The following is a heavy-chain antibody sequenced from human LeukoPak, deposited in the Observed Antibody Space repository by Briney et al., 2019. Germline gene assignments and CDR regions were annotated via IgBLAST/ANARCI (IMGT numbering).Heavy chain of an antibody. D-gene: IGHD2-2*01. V-gene: IGHV3-53*01. Sequence: GGSLRLSCAASGFTGSSNYMSWVRQAPGKGLEWVSVIYSGGSTYYADSVKGRFTISRDNSKNTLYLQMNSLRAEDTAVYYCARDRRYCSSTSCYYPYYYGMDVWVQGTTVTVSS. CDR2: IYSGGST. CDR1: GFTGSSNY. CDR3: ARDRRYCSSTSCYYPYYYGMDV. J-gene: IGHJ6*02.